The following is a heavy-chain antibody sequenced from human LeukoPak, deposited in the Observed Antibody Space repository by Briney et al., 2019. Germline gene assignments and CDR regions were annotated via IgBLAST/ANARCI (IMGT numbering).Heavy chain of an antibody. Sequence: GGSLRLSCAASGFTFSSYGMNWVRQAPGKGLEWVSAISGSGGSTYYADSVKGRFTISRDNSKNTLYLQMNSLRADDTAVYYCAKDHQEGYLNAFDIWGQGTMVAVSS. CDR1: GFTFSSYG. V-gene: IGHV3-23*01. CDR3: AKDHQEGYLNAFDI. CDR2: ISGSGGST. D-gene: IGHD5-12*01. J-gene: IGHJ3*02.